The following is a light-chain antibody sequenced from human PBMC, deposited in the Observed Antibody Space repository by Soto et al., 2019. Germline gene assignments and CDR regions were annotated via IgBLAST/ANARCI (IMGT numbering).Light chain of an antibody. J-gene: IGKJ4*01. Sequence: DVRMTQSPSSLSASVGDTITITCRASQTITTYLNWFQQKPGESPRLLIYGASTLHDGVPSRFSGSGSGTDFSLTISCLQHEDFATYHCQQTYSDISFGGGTRV. V-gene: IGKV1-39*01. CDR3: QQTYSDIS. CDR2: GAS. CDR1: QTITTY.